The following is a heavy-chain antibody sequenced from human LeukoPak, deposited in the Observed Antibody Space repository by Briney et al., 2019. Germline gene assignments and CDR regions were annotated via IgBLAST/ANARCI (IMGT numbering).Heavy chain of an antibody. CDR2: I. J-gene: IGHJ6*03. D-gene: IGHD3-16*01. CDR1: GDSISSSGDY. V-gene: IGHV4-39*01. CDR3: ARVGATYPHYYMDV. Sequence: PSETLSLTCTVSGDSISSSGDYWGWIRQPPGKGLEWIGNIYNPSLKSRVTIAVDTSKNQFSLKLTSVTAADTAVYYCARVGATYPHYYMDVWGKGTTVTVAS.